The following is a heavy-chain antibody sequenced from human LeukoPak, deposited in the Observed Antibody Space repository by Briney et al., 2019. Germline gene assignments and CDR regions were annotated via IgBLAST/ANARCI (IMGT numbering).Heavy chain of an antibody. V-gene: IGHV4-39*07. CDR1: GGSISSSSYY. Sequence: SETLSLTCTVSGGSISSSSYYWGWIRQPPGKGLEWIGSIYYSGSTYYNPSLKSRVTISVDTSKNQFSLKLSSVTAADTAVYYCARIGVSGNWFDPWGQGTLVTVSS. D-gene: IGHD3-10*01. J-gene: IGHJ5*02. CDR2: IYYSGST. CDR3: ARIGVSGNWFDP.